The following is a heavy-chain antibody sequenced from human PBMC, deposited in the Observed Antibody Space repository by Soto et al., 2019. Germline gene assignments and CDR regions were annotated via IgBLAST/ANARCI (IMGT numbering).Heavy chain of an antibody. D-gene: IGHD1-1*01. CDR1: GASFSDSY. V-gene: IGHV4-34*01. Sequence: QVRLQQSGTGLLKPSETLSLTCAVYGASFSDSYWNWIRQPRGKGLEWIGEINHSGSTIYNTSLERRVTISLDTSRKQFTLKMRSATAADTAVYYCAREVPSRYFDLWGRGTPVTVSS. CDR3: AREVPSRYFDL. J-gene: IGHJ2*01. CDR2: INHSGST.